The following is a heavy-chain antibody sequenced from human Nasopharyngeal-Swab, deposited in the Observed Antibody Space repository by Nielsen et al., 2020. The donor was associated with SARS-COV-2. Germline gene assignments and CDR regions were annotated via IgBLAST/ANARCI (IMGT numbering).Heavy chain of an antibody. CDR3: ASGAVDGSGTYRLGEY. Sequence: GGSLRLSCSASQFTFRTYWIHWVRQAPGKGLVWVSRMDSDGSTINYADSVKGRFTICRDNAKNTLYLQMNSLRAEDTAVYYCASGAVDGSGTYRLGEYWGQGTLVTVSS. CDR1: QFTFRTYW. D-gene: IGHD3-10*01. CDR2: MDSDGSTI. J-gene: IGHJ4*02. V-gene: IGHV3-74*01.